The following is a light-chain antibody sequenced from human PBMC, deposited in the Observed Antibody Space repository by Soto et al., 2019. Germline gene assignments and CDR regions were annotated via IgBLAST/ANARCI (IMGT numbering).Light chain of an antibody. CDR1: QTTNNW. V-gene: IGKV1-5*01. Sequence: QITQSPSTLSASVGVRVTITCRASQTTNNWLAWYQQKPGKAPKLLIYGAYTLQSGVPSRFSGSGSETGFTLTLNSLQTYDFATYYCQHYNSYAAPFGQGIKLEIK. CDR2: GAY. CDR3: QHYNSYAAP. J-gene: IGKJ2*01.